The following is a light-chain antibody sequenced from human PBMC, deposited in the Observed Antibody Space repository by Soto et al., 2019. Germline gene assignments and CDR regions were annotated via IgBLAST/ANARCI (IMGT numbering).Light chain of an antibody. Sequence: DIQMTQSPSTLSGSVGDRVTITCRASQTISSWLAWYQQKPGKAPKLLIYKASTLKSGVPSRFSGSGSGTEFTLTISSLQPHDFATYYCQHYNSYSEAFGPGTKVDIX. CDR3: QHYNSYSEA. J-gene: IGKJ1*01. CDR2: KAS. CDR1: QTISSW. V-gene: IGKV1-5*03.